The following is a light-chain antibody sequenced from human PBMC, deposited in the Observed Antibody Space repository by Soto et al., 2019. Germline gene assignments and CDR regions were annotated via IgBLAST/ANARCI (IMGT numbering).Light chain of an antibody. V-gene: IGKV3-15*01. J-gene: IGKJ1*01. CDR1: QSVSSN. CDR3: QEYNNWCGT. Sequence: EIVMTQSPATLSVSPGERATLSCRASQSVSSNLAWYQQKPGQAHRLLIYGASTRATGIPARFSGSGSGTEFTLNISSLQSEDFAVYYGQEYNNWCGTVSQGTKVDIK. CDR2: GAS.